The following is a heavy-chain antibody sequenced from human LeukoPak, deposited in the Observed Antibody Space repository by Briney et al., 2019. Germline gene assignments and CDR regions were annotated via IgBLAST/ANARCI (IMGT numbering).Heavy chain of an antibody. Sequence: GGSLRLSCAASGFTFSSYTMSWVREAPGKGLECVSDISGRGGGTYYADSVKGRFTNSRDKTKNTLYLQMNSLRAEDTAVYYYAKSAPYYYGSGNKDYWGQGTLVTVSS. D-gene: IGHD3-10*01. J-gene: IGHJ4*02. V-gene: IGHV3-23*01. CDR1: GFTFSSYT. CDR3: AKSAPYYYGSGNKDY. CDR2: ISGRGGGT.